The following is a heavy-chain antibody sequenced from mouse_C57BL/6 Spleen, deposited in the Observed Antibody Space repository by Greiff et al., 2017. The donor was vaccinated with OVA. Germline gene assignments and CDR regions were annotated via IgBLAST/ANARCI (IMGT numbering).Heavy chain of an antibody. Sequence: VQLQQPGAELVRPGSSVKLSCKASGYTFTSYWMHWVKQRPIQGLEWIGNIDPSDSETHYNQKFKDKATLTVDKSSSPAYMQLSSLTSEDSAVYYCARRLDYYGSSYWYFDVWGTGTTVTVSS. J-gene: IGHJ1*03. CDR1: GYTFTSYW. V-gene: IGHV1-52*01. CDR2: IDPSDSET. D-gene: IGHD1-1*01. CDR3: ARRLDYYGSSYWYFDV.